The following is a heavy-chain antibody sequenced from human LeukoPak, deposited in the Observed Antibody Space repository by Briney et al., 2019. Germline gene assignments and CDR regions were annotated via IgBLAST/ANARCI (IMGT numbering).Heavy chain of an antibody. V-gene: IGHV1-8*01. CDR2: INPNSGNL. CDR1: VYSVTSCD. J-gene: IGHJ6*03. CDR3: GSQATVVTPSGDHYYYYMDV. D-gene: IGHD4-23*01. Sequence: ASVNLSCKSSVYSVTSCDSNWIRLATGQGLELMGWINPNSGNLGYAQKFLGRVTMTRNTSISTHYMELGSLRSEDQALYYCGSQATVVTPSGDHYYYYMDVWGKGTTVSVFS.